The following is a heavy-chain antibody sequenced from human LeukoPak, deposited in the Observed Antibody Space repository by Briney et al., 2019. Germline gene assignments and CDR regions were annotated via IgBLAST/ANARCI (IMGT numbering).Heavy chain of an antibody. CDR2: FDPEDSET. D-gene: IGHD3-9*01. Sequence: ASVKVSCKVSGYTLTELSMHWVRQAPGKGLEWMGGFDPEDSETIYAQKFQGRVTMTEDTSTDTAYMELSSLRSEDTAVYYCATLQNYDILTGYPYWGQGTLVTVSS. V-gene: IGHV1-24*01. J-gene: IGHJ4*02. CDR1: GYTLTELS. CDR3: ATLQNYDILTGYPY.